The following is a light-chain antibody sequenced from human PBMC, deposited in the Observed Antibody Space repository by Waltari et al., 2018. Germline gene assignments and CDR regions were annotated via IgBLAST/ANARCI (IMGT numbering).Light chain of an antibody. J-gene: IGKJ4*01. CDR2: YAS. CDR3: HQSDSLPT. CDR1: QTIGNN. Sequence: EVVLIQSSDFQSVTPKEKATITCRASQTIGNNLHWYQQKPGQSPKPLIKYASQSFSGVPSRFSGSGSGTDFTLTIISLEAEDAATYYCHQSDSLPTFGGGTKVEIK. V-gene: IGKV6-21*01.